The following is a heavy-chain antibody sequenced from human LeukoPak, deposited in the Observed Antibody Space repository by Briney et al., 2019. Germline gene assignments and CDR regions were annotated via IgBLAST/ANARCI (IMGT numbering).Heavy chain of an antibody. Sequence: GGSLRLSCAASGFTFSSYSMNWVRQAPGKGLEWVSSISSSSSYIYYADSVKGRFTISRDNAKNSLYLQMNSLRAEDTAVYYCARDTYYYDSSGYGWGQGTLVTVSS. CDR2: ISSSSSYI. J-gene: IGHJ4*02. CDR3: ARDTYYYDSSGYG. CDR1: GFTFSSYS. D-gene: IGHD3-22*01. V-gene: IGHV3-21*01.